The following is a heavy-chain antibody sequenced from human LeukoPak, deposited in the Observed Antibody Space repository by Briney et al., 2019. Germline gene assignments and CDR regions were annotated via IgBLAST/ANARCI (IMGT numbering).Heavy chain of an antibody. D-gene: IGHD5-12*01. Sequence: PSETLSLTCAVSGYSISSASYWGWIRQPPGKGLEWIGSIYHSGSTYYNPSLKSRVTISVDTSKHQFSLKLSSVTAADTAVYYYARNSGYGLGTSYYFDYWGQGTLVTVSS. V-gene: IGHV4-38-2*01. J-gene: IGHJ4*02. CDR1: GYSISSASY. CDR2: IYHSGST. CDR3: ARNSGYGLGTSYYFDY.